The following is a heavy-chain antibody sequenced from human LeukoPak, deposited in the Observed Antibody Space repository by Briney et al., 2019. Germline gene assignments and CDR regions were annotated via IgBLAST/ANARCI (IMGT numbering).Heavy chain of an antibody. CDR1: GHTFTGYY. Sequence: GASVKVSCKASGHTFTGYYIHWVRQAPGQGLEWMGWINPNSGGTNFAQKFQGRVTMTRDTSISTVYMELIRLKSDDTAVYYCARDRGFPTVLLFHFDYWGQGTLVTVSS. D-gene: IGHD4-17*01. CDR3: ARDRGFPTVLLFHFDY. J-gene: IGHJ4*02. CDR2: INPNSGGT. V-gene: IGHV1-2*02.